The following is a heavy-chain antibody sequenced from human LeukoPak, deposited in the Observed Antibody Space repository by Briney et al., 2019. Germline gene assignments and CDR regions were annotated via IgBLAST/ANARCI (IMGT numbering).Heavy chain of an antibody. D-gene: IGHD3-9*01. V-gene: IGHV1-2*02. CDR3: GRGKRSFDWFFRH. J-gene: IGHJ4*02. CDR2: IKPSSGDT. Sequence: ASVQVSCKTSGYTFTGYYIHWVRQAPGQGPEWMGWIKPSSGDTNYAQKFLGRVTITRDTSISTAYMAVSRLRSDDTAVYYCGRGKRSFDWFFRHWGQGSLVTVSS. CDR1: GYTFTGYY.